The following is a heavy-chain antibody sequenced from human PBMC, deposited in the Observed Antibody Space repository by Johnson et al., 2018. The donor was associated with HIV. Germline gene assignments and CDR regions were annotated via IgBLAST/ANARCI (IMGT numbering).Heavy chain of an antibody. V-gene: IGHV3-7*01. CDR2: IKQDGSEK. D-gene: IGHD5-18*01. J-gene: IGHJ3*02. CDR3: ARGMWIPEIDAIDI. CDR1: GFTFSSYW. Sequence: VQLVESGGGLVQPGGSLRLSCAASGFTFSSYWMSWVRQAPGTGLEWVANIKQDGSEKHYVDSVQGRFTVSRDNAKNSLYLQMNSLRAEDTAMYYCARGMWIPEIDAIDIWGQGTMVTVSS.